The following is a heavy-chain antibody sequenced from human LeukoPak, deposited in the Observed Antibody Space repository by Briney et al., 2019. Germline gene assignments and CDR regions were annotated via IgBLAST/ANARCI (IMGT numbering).Heavy chain of an antibody. V-gene: IGHV3-15*01. J-gene: IGHJ6*02. CDR2: IKSESDGGTA. Sequence: PGGSLRLSCAASGFTFNDAWLSWVRQAPGKGLEWLGRIKSESDGGTADYAAPVKGRFNISRDDSKNTLYLQMNNLKTEDTAVYYCARPLCGGSCYSGYYGMDVWGQGTTVTVSS. D-gene: IGHD2-15*01. CDR1: GFTFNDAW. CDR3: ARPLCGGSCYSGYYGMDV.